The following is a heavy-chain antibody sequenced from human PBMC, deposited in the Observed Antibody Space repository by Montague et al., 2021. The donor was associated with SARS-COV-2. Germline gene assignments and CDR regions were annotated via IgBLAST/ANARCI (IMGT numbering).Heavy chain of an antibody. J-gene: IGHJ3*02. CDR3: ARGYYDILTGYLDAFDI. V-gene: IGHV2-70*11. D-gene: IGHD3-9*01. Sequence: PALVKPTQTLTLTCTFSGFSLSTSGMCVSWIRQPPGKALEWLARIDWDDDKYYSTSLKTRLTISKDTSKNQVVLTMTNMDPEDTATYYCARGYYDILTGYLDAFDIWGQGTMVTVSS. CDR1: GFSLSTSGMC. CDR2: IDWDDDK.